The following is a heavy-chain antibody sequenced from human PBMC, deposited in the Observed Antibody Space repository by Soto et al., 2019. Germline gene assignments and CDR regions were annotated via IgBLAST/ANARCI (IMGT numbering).Heavy chain of an antibody. CDR3: ARVPSVTQYYFDY. CDR2: IWYDGSNK. CDR1: GFTFMTYG. D-gene: IGHD4-17*01. J-gene: IGHJ4*02. Sequence: QVQLVESGGGVVQPGRCLRLSCAASGFTFMTYGMHWVRQAPGKGLEWVAVIWYDGSNKYYADSVKGRFTISRDNSKNTLYLQMKSLRAEDTAVYYCARVPSVTQYYFDYWGQGTLVTVSS. V-gene: IGHV3-33*01.